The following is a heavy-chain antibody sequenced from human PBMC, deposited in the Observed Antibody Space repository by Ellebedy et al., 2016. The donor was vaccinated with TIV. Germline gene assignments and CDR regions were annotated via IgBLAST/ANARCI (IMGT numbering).Heavy chain of an antibody. CDR2: IYNSRTT. CDR1: GGSISNYF. D-gene: IGHD3-9*01. V-gene: IGHV4-59*01. CDR3: AREDYDVLTGYQKGFDQ. Sequence: PSETLSLTCTVSGGSISNYFWSWIRQPPGKGLEWIGYIYNSRTTNYNPSLESRVSISVDMSRNQLSLKLSLVTAADTAVYYCAREDYDVLTGYQKGFDQWGQGILVTVTS. J-gene: IGHJ4*02.